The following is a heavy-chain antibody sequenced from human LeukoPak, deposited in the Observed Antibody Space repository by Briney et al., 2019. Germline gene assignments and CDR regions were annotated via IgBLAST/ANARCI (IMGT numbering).Heavy chain of an antibody. V-gene: IGHV4-61*02. CDR2: ISSSGST. D-gene: IGHD1-7*01. J-gene: IGHJ4*02. Sequence: SETLSLTCTVSGDSISSGDYYWSWIRQPAGKGLEWIGRISSSGSTNYNPSLKSRLTISVDSSKNQFSLRLSSVTAADTAVYYCARGDPNRNWNYGYYFDYWGQGTLVTVSS. CDR1: GDSISSGDYY. CDR3: ARGDPNRNWNYGYYFDY.